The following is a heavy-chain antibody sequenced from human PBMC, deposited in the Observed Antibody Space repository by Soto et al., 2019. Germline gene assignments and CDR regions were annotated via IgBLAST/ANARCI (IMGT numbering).Heavy chain of an antibody. CDR1: GFTFTNYP. CDR3: ARRV. V-gene: IGHV3-23*01. CDR2: ISAGGDRT. J-gene: IGHJ4*02. Sequence: EVQVSESGGGWVQPGGSLRLSGATSGFTFTNYPMNWVRQAPGKGLEWVSGISAGGDRTYYADSVKGRFTIFRDNSKNSVSLRMNSLRVEDTAVYYCARRVWGQGTLVTVSS.